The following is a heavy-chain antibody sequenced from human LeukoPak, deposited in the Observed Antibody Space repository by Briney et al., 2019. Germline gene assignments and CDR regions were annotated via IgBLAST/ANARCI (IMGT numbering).Heavy chain of an antibody. CDR2: IYYTGST. CDR1: GASISNYY. CDR3: ARDPQRGDGYNYDY. V-gene: IGHV4-59*12. Sequence: SETLSLTCTVSGASISNYYWSWIRQPPGKGLEWIGDIYYTGSTNYNPSLKSRVSISVDTSKNQFSLNLNSVTAADTAVYYCARDPQRGDGYNYDYWGQGTLVTVSS. D-gene: IGHD5-24*01. J-gene: IGHJ4*02.